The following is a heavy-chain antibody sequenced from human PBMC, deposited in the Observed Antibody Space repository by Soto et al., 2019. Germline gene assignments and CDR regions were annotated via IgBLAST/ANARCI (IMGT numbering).Heavy chain of an antibody. Sequence: QVQLQQWGAGLLKPSETLSLTCAVYGGSFSGYYWSWIRQPPGKGLEWIGEINHSGSTNYNPSLKSRFTISVDTSKNQVSLKLSSVTAADTAVYYCARVSGIYYYGMDVWGQGTTVTVSS. V-gene: IGHV4-34*01. CDR2: INHSGST. J-gene: IGHJ6*02. CDR3: ARVSGIYYYGMDV. D-gene: IGHD3-10*01. CDR1: GGSFSGYY.